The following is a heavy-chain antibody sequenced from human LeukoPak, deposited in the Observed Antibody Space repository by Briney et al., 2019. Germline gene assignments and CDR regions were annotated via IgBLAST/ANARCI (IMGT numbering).Heavy chain of an antibody. CDR3: ASSGYDNWFVP. Sequence: ASVKVSCKASGYTFTSYDINWVRQAPGQGLEWMGIINPSGGSTSYAQKFQGRVTMTRDTSTSTVYMELSSLRSEDTAVYYCASSGYDNWFVPWGQGTLVTVSS. V-gene: IGHV1-46*03. CDR2: INPSGGST. D-gene: IGHD5-12*01. J-gene: IGHJ5*02. CDR1: GYTFTSYD.